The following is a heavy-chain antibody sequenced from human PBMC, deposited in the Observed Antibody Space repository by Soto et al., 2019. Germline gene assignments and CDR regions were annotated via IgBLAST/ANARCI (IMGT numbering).Heavy chain of an antibody. J-gene: IGHJ4*02. CDR2: IYNIGRT. Sequence: SETLSLTCTVGSISTYYWNWIRQPPGKALEWIGYIYNIGRTNYNPSLRSRVTMSIDTSKNQFSLKLSSVTAADTAVYYCASRKSSPYFDYWGQGTLVTVSS. D-gene: IGHD3-10*01. CDR1: GSISTYY. V-gene: IGHV4-59*01. CDR3: ASRKSSPYFDY.